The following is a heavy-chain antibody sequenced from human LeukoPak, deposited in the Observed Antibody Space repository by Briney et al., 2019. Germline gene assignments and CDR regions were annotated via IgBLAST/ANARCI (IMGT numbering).Heavy chain of an antibody. J-gene: IGHJ3*02. CDR3: ASTNYYDCSGYSHDAFDI. CDR1: GGSFSGYY. CDR2: INHSGST. V-gene: IGHV4-34*01. Sequence: PSETLSLTCAVYGGSFSGYYWSWIRQPPGKGLEWIGEINHSGSTNYNPSLKSRVTISVDTSKNQFSLKLSSVTAADTAVYYCASTNYYDCSGYSHDAFDIWGQGTMVTVSS. D-gene: IGHD3-22*01.